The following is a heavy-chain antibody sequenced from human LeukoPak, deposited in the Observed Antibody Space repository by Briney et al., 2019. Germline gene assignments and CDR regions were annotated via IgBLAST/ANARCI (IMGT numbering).Heavy chain of an antibody. CDR2: IYYSGST. Sequence: PSETLSLTCTVSGGSISSYYWSWIRQPPGKGLEWIGYIYYSGSTNYNPSLKSRVTISVDTSKNQFSLKLSSVTAADTAAYYCASSLRSPARPDYWGQGTLVTVSS. D-gene: IGHD6-6*01. V-gene: IGHV4-59*08. CDR3: ASSLRSPARPDY. J-gene: IGHJ4*02. CDR1: GGSISSYY.